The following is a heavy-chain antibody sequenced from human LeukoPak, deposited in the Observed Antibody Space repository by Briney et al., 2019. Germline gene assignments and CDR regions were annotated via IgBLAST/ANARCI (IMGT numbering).Heavy chain of an antibody. D-gene: IGHD3-10*01. CDR3: ARSLRVRGIPDYMDV. Sequence: GGSLRLSCAASGFTFSSNYLTWVRQAPGKGLEWVSVIHKNAITYYSDTVKGRFTISRDNSKNMLYLQMNSLRVEDTAVYYCARSLRVRGIPDYMDVWGKGTKVTISS. CDR1: GFTFSSNY. V-gene: IGHV3-53*01. CDR2: IHKNAIT. J-gene: IGHJ6*03.